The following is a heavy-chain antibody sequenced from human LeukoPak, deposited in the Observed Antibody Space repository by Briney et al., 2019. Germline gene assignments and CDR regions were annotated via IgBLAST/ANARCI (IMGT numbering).Heavy chain of an antibody. D-gene: IGHD3-22*01. Sequence: SETLSLTCAVSGGSISSSNWWSWVRQPPGKGLEWIGEIYHSGSTNYNPSLKSRVTISVDKSKNQFSLKLSSVTAADTAVYYCARGFSYYDSSGYYSFFDYWGQGTLVTVSS. CDR1: GGSISSSNW. CDR3: ARGFSYYDSSGYYSFFDY. CDR2: IYHSGST. V-gene: IGHV4-4*02. J-gene: IGHJ4*02.